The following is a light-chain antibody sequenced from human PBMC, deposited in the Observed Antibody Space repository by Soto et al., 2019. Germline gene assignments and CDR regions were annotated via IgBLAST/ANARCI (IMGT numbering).Light chain of an antibody. J-gene: IGLJ2*01. CDR2: EVS. Sequence: QSVLTQPASVSGSPGQSITISCTGTSSDVGAYNYVSWYQQHPGKPPQLIIYEVSDRPSGVSNRFSGSKSGNTASLTISGLQAEDEAVYYCCSYTSSSVVFGGGTKLTVL. CDR1: SSDVGAYNY. CDR3: CSYTSSSVV. V-gene: IGLV2-14*01.